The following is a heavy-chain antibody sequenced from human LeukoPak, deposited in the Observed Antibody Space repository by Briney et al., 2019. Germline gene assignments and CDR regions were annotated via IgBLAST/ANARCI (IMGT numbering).Heavy chain of an antibody. CDR3: AREAVVTTRVGYYYYYMDV. CDR1: GGSISSYY. Sequence: SEILSLTCTVSGGSISSYYWSWIRQPAGKGPEWIGRIYTSGSTNYNPSLKSRVTMSVDTSKNQFSLKLSSVTAADTAVYYCAREAVVTTRVGYYYYYMDVWGKGTTVTISS. CDR2: IYTSGST. J-gene: IGHJ6*03. V-gene: IGHV4-4*07. D-gene: IGHD2-21*02.